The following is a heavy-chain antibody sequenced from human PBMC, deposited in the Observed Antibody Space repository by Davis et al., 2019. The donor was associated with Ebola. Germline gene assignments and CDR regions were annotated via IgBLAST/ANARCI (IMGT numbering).Heavy chain of an antibody. CDR1: GYAFSSYG. CDR2: ISAYNGNT. D-gene: IGHD5-12*01. CDR3: ARDRGIVATVRADY. J-gene: IGHJ4*02. Sequence: ASVKVSCKASGYAFSSYGIIWVRQAPGQGLEWMGWISAYNGNTNYAQKLQGRVTMTTDTSTSTAYMELRSLRSDDTAVYYCARDRGIVATVRADYWGQGTLVTVSS. V-gene: IGHV1-18*01.